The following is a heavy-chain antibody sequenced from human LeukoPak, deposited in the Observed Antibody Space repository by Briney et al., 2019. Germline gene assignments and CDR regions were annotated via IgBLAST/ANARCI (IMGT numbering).Heavy chain of an antibody. CDR1: GGSISSYY. V-gene: IGHV4-4*07. CDR2: LHTSGST. J-gene: IGHJ4*02. Sequence: SETLSLTCTVSGGSISSYYWSWIRQPAGEGLEWIGRLHTSGSTHYNPSLKSRVTMSVDTSKNQFSLKLSSVTAADTAVYYCARADYYDSSYYFGNWGQGTLVTVSS. CDR3: ARADYYDSSYYFGN. D-gene: IGHD3-22*01.